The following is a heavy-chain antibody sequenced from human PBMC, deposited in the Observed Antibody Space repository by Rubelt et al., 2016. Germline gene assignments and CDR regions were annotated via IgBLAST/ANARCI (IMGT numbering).Heavy chain of an antibody. CDR3: ARDLPPFRRYNWNFPLDY. V-gene: IGHV1-18*01. CDR2: ISAYNGNT. CDR1: GYTFTSYG. D-gene: IGHD1-7*01. J-gene: IGHJ4*02. Sequence: QVQLVQSGAEVKKPGASVKVSCKASGYTFTSYGISWVRQAPGRGLEWMGWISAYNGNTNYAQQRQGRVTRTTDTSTGTAYMELRSLRSDDTAVYYCARDLPPFRRYNWNFPLDYWGQGTLVTVSS.